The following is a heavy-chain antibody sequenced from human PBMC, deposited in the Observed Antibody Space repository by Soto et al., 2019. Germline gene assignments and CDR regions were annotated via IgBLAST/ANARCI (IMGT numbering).Heavy chain of an antibody. V-gene: IGHV3-23*01. J-gene: IGHJ5*02. D-gene: IGHD2-21*02. CDR3: AKTDSMTVRDGFDP. Sequence: EVQVLESGGGLVQPGGSLRLSCAASGFTFSSYAMSWVRKAPGQGLEWVSAISGSGSNPYYADSVKGRFTISRDNSKNTLYLQMNSLRAEDTALYYCAKTDSMTVRDGFDPGGQGTLVTVSS. CDR2: ISGSGSNP. CDR1: GFTFSSYA.